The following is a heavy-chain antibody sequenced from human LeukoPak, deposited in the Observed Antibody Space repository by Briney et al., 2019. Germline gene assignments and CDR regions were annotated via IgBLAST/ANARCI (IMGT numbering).Heavy chain of an antibody. CDR1: GDSISSYNYF. CDR2: IYYRGNT. J-gene: IGHJ4*02. Sequence: PSETLSLTCTVSGDSISSYNYFWGWIRQPPGKGLEWVGSIYYRGNTYYNPSLKSRVTLSSDTSKNQFSLKVTSVTAADTAVYYCARASSGYYWDFDYWGQGALVTVSS. CDR3: ARASSGYYWDFDY. V-gene: IGHV4-39*01. D-gene: IGHD3-22*01.